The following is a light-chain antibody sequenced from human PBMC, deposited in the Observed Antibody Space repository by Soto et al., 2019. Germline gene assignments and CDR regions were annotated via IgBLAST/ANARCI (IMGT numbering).Light chain of an antibody. V-gene: IGKV3-20*01. CDR3: QQYGSSPWT. J-gene: IGKJ1*01. CDR1: QSVSNNY. CDR2: GAS. Sequence: EIVLTQSPGTLSLSPGERATLSCRASQSVSNNYLAWYQQKPGQAPRLLIYGASNRATGIPDRFSGSGSATDFTLTISRLEPEDFAVYFCQQYGSSPWTFGQGTKVEIK.